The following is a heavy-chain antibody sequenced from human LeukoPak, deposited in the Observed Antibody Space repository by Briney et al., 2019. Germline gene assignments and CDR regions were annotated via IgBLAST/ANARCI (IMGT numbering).Heavy chain of an antibody. Sequence: GGSLRLSCAASGFTVSSTYMSWVRQAPGKGLEWVSVLYSGGTTYYADSVKGRFTISRDNSKNALYLQMNSLRAEDTAVYYCARDSNYDYWGQGTLVTVSS. D-gene: IGHD6-13*01. CDR1: GFTVSSTY. CDR2: LYSGGTT. J-gene: IGHJ4*02. V-gene: IGHV3-66*02. CDR3: ARDSNYDY.